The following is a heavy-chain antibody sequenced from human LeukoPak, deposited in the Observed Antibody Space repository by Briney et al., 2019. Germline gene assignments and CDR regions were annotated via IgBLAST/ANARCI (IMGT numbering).Heavy chain of an antibody. CDR2: IYYSGST. J-gene: IGHJ3*02. Sequence: PSETLSLTCTVSGDSISSYYWSWTRQPPGKGLEWIGYIYYSGSTNYNPSLKSRVTIPLGTSNNQFSLRLTSVTTSDTAVYYCARTGEYSGSGPSWAFDIWGQGTMVTVSS. D-gene: IGHD3-10*01. V-gene: IGHV4-59*01. CDR1: GDSISSYY. CDR3: ARTGEYSGSGPSWAFDI.